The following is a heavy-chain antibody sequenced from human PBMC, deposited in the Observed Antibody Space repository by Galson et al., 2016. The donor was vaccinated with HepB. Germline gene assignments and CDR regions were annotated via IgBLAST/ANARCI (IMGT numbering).Heavy chain of an antibody. D-gene: IGHD6-13*01. CDR3: AREGRQLAAAGLDL. Sequence: SLRLSCAASGFTFSGYYMSWIRQAPGKGLEWISYLSTGALSEYYAASVRGRFIVSRDNAKNSLYLQMNSLRADDTAVHYCAREGRQLAAAGLDLWGPGTLVTVSS. CDR2: LSTGALSE. J-gene: IGHJ5*02. V-gene: IGHV3-11*01. CDR1: GFTFSGYY.